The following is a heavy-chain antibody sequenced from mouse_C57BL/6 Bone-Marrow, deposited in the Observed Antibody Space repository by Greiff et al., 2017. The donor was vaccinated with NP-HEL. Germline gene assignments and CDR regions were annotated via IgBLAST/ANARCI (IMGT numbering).Heavy chain of an antibody. CDR3: ARFYYDYDLYAMDY. CDR2: IYPRSGNT. V-gene: IGHV1-81*01. D-gene: IGHD2-4*01. Sequence: VKLVESGAELARPGASVKLSCKASGYTFTSYGISWVKQRTGQGLEWIGEIYPRSGNTYYNEKFKGKATLTADKSSSTAYMELRSLTSEDSAVYFCARFYYDYDLYAMDYWGQGTSVTVSS. CDR1: GYTFTSYG. J-gene: IGHJ4*01.